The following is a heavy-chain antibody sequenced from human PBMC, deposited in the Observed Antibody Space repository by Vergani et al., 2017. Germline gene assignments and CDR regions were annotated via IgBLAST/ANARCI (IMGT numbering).Heavy chain of an antibody. CDR3: ARAYYVSGSYYNYGMAV. CDR2: ISAYNGNT. Sequence: QVQLVQSGAEVKKPGSSVKVSCKASGYTFTSYGISWVRQAPGQGLEWMGWISAYNGNTNYAQKLQGRVTMTTDTPTSTAYMELRSLRSDDTAVYYCARAYYVSGSYYNYGMAVWGQGTTVTVSS. J-gene: IGHJ6*02. V-gene: IGHV1-18*01. D-gene: IGHD3-10*01. CDR1: GYTFTSYG.